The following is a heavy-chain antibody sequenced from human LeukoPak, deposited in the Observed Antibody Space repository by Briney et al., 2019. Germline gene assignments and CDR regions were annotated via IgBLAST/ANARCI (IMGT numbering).Heavy chain of an antibody. CDR2: INYSGST. D-gene: IGHD1-14*01. J-gene: IGHJ4*02. CDR1: GGSISSYY. V-gene: IGHV4-59*08. CDR3: ARLTGGN. Sequence: SETLSLTCTVSGGSISSYYWSWIRQPPGKGLEWIGYINYSGSTSYNPSLKSRVTVSVDTSKNQFSLKLSSVTAADPAVYYCARLTGGNWGQGTLVTVSS.